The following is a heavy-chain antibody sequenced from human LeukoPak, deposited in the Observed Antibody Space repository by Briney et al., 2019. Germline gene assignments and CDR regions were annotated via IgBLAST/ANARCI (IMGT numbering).Heavy chain of an antibody. CDR2: ISYDASNK. Sequence: PGGSLRFSGAASGFTFSSYGMHWVRQAPGKGLEWVAVISYDASNKYYADSVKGRFTISRDNSKNTLYLQMNSLRVEDTAVYYCATSAHIEVGTAPPPDYWGQGTLVTVTS. CDR1: GFTFSSYG. D-gene: IGHD2-21*02. J-gene: IGHJ4*02. CDR3: ATSAHIEVGTAPPPDY. V-gene: IGHV3-30*03.